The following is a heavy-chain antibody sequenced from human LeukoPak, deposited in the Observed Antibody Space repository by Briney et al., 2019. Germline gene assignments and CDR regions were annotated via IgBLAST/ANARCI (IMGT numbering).Heavy chain of an antibody. J-gene: IGHJ4*02. D-gene: IGHD3-9*01. V-gene: IGHV4-39*01. CDR1: GGSVSSSSYY. Sequence: SETLSLTCTVSGGSVSSSSYYWGWIRQPPGKGLEWIGSIYYSGSTYYNPSLKSRVTISVDTSKNQFSLKLSSVTAADTAVYYCARQPNPFDWLPSSAEGYWGQGTLVTVSS. CDR3: ARQPNPFDWLPSSAEGY. CDR2: IYYSGST.